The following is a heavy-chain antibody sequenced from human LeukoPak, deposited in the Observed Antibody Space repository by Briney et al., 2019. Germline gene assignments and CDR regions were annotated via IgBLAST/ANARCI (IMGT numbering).Heavy chain of an antibody. V-gene: IGHV1-69*13. CDR1: GGTFSSYA. Sequence: GASVKVSCKASGGTFSSYAISWVQQAPGQGLEWMGGIIPIFGTANYAQKFQGRVTITADESTSTAYMELSSLRSEDTAVYYCARAGSGYYFRSYWFDPWGQGTLVTVSS. CDR3: ARAGSGYYFRSYWFDP. D-gene: IGHD3-22*01. CDR2: IIPIFGTA. J-gene: IGHJ5*02.